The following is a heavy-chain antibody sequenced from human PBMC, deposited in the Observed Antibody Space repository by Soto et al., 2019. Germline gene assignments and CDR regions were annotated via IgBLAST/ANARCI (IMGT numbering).Heavy chain of an antibody. CDR2: ISYDGSNK. V-gene: IGHV3-30*18. Sequence: QVQLVESGGGVVQPGRSLRLSCAASGFTFSSYGMHWVRQAPGKGLEWVAVISYDGSNKYYADSVKGRFTISRDNSKNTLYLQMNSLRAEDTAVYYCAKDLDGFVVVPAAMCPDYYYGMDVWGQGTTVTVSS. CDR1: GFTFSSYG. D-gene: IGHD2-2*01. J-gene: IGHJ6*02. CDR3: AKDLDGFVVVPAAMCPDYYYGMDV.